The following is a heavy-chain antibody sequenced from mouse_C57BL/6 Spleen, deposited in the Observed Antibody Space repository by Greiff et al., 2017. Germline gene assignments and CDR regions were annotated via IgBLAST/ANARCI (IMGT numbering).Heavy chain of an antibody. D-gene: IGHD2-5*01. CDR3: ASSHSNYDYYAMDY. V-gene: IGHV1-72*01. J-gene: IGHJ4*01. CDR1: GYTFTSYW. Sequence: QVQLQQPGAELVKPGASVQLSCKASGYTFTSYWMHWVKQRPGRGLEWIGRIDPNSGGTKYNEKFKSKATLTVDKPSSTAYMQLSSLTSEDSAVYYCASSHSNYDYYAMDYWGQGTSVTVSS. CDR2: IDPNSGGT.